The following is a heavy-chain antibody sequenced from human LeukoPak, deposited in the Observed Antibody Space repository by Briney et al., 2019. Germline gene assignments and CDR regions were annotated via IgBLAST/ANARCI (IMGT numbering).Heavy chain of an antibody. CDR1: GYTFTSYG. D-gene: IGHD6-13*01. CDR3: ARDRMYSSSQFDAFDI. J-gene: IGHJ3*02. Sequence: GASVKVSCKASGYTFTSYGISWVRQAPGQGLEWMGWISAYNGNTNYAQKLQGRVTMTTDTSTSTAYMELRSLRSDDTAVYYCARDRMYSSSQFDAFDIWGQGTMVTVSS. V-gene: IGHV1-18*01. CDR2: ISAYNGNT.